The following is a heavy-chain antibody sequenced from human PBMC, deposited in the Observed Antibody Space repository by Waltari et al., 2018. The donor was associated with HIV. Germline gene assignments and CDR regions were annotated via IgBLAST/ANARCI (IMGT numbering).Heavy chain of an antibody. V-gene: IGHV1-8*01. J-gene: IGHJ6*02. CDR2: MNPNSGNT. CDR1: GYTFSTYD. CDR3: SRGLHCTATSCLLYHGMDV. Sequence: QVQLVQSGAEVKKPGASVKVSCKASGYTFSTYDINLVRQATGQGLEGMGWMNPNSGNTGYAQKFQGRVNMTRNSSIRTAYMELSSLRSDDTAVYYCSRGLHCTATSCLLYHGMDVWGQGTAVSVSS. D-gene: IGHD2-2*01.